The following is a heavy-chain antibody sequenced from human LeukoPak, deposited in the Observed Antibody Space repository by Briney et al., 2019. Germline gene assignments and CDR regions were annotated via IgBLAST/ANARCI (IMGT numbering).Heavy chain of an antibody. CDR1: GGSISSSSYY. D-gene: IGHD4-17*01. V-gene: IGHV4-39*07. J-gene: IGHJ3*02. CDR3: ARDENYGDYVMYDAFDI. CDR2: IYYSGST. Sequence: NASETLSLTCTVSGGSISSSSYYWGWIRQPPGKGLEWIGTIYYSGSTYYNSSLKSRVTISVDTSKNQFSLKLSSVTAADTAVYYCARDENYGDYVMYDAFDIWGQGTMVTVPS.